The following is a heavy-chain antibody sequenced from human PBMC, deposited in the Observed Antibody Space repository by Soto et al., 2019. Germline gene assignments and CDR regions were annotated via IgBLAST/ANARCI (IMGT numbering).Heavy chain of an antibody. CDR2: ITDTGGTT. D-gene: IGHD3-16*01. J-gene: IGHJ4*02. Sequence: GSLRLSCTASRFTFSSYSMNWVRQAPGKGLEWVSAITDTGGTTYYADSVKGRFTISRDNSKNTLVLQMNSLRAEDTAVYYCAKDRGGGFDYLGQGA. CDR3: AKDRGGGFDY. CDR1: RFTFSSYS. V-gene: IGHV3-23*01.